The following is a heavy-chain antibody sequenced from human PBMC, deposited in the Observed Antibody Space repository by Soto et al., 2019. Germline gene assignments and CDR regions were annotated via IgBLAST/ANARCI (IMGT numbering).Heavy chain of an antibody. CDR3: ATIPGYCSSTSCHGDYYFDY. V-gene: IGHV4-4*02. Sequence: PSETLSLTCAVSGGSISSSNWCSWVRQPPGKGLEWIGEIYHSGSTNYNPSLKSRVTISVDKSKNQFSLKLSSVTAADTAVYYCATIPGYCSSTSCHGDYYFDYWGQGTLVTVSS. CDR1: GGSISSSNW. CDR2: IYHSGST. J-gene: IGHJ4*02. D-gene: IGHD2-2*01.